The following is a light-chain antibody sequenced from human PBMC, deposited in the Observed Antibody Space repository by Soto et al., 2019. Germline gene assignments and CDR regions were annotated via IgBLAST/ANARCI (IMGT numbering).Light chain of an antibody. V-gene: IGKV3-20*01. CDR3: QHYGTSRET. J-gene: IGKJ1*01. Sequence: EVVLTQSPGTLSLSPGERGTLSCRASQSVINNYLAWYQQKPGQAPRLLIYGASSRATGIPDRFSGSGTGTDFTLTISRLEPADFAVYYCQHYGTSRETCGQGTRVEIK. CDR2: GAS. CDR1: QSVINNY.